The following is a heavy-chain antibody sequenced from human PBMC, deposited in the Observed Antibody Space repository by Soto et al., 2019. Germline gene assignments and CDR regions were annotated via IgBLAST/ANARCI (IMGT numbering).Heavy chain of an antibody. V-gene: IGHV5-10-1*01. Sequence: PGESLKISGKGSGYSFTSYWISWVRQMPGKGLEWMGRIDPSDSYTNYSPSFQGHVTISADKSISTAYLQWSSLKASDTAMYYCARELGRGPYYYGMDVWGQGTTVTVSS. J-gene: IGHJ6*02. CDR2: IDPSDSYT. D-gene: IGHD3-10*01. CDR1: GYSFTSYW. CDR3: ARELGRGPYYYGMDV.